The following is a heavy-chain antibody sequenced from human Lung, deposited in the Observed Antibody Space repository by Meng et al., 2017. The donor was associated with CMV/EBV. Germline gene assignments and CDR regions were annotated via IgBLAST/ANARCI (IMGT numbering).Heavy chain of an antibody. J-gene: IGHJ6*02. CDR3: AGMIMNNYDYHFAMDV. CDR1: GGSLGDYF. V-gene: IGHV4-34*01. CDR2: IDHSGRT. D-gene: IGHD3-16*01. Sequence: SDTLSLXXTVYGGSLGDYFWTWIRQPPGKGLEWIGEIDHSGRTKYNPSLKSRATISDDASKNQLSLKLRSLTAEDTAVYYCAGMIMNNYDYHFAMDVWGQGTXVTVSS.